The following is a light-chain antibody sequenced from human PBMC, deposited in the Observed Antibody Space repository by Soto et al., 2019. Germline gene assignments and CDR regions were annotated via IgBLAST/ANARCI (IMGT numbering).Light chain of an antibody. V-gene: IGLV1-44*01. Sequence: QAVLTQPPSASGTPGQRVTISCSGSSSNIGSNTVNWYQQLPGTAPKLLIYSNNQRPSGVADRFSGSKSGTSASLASSGLQSEDEADYDCAAWDDSLNGVVFGGGTKVTVL. CDR2: SNN. CDR1: SSNIGSNT. CDR3: AAWDDSLNGVV. J-gene: IGLJ2*01.